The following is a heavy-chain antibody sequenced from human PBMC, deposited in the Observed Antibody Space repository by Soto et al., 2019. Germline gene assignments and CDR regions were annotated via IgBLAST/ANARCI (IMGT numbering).Heavy chain of an antibody. CDR1: GGSISSGGYS. J-gene: IGHJ4*02. Sequence: PSETLSLTCAVSGGSISSGGYSWSWIRQPPGKGLEWIGYIYHSGSTNYNPSLKSRVTISLDTSKNQFSLKLSSVTAADTAVYYCARGYGRNFDYWGQGTLVTVSS. CDR3: ARGYGRNFDY. V-gene: IGHV4-30-2*01. D-gene: IGHD5-18*01. CDR2: IYHSGST.